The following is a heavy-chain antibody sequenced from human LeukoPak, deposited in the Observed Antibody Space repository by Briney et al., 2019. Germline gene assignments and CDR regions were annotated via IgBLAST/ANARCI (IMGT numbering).Heavy chain of an antibody. J-gene: IGHJ4*02. Sequence: SETLSLTCTVSGGSISSSSYYWGWIRQPPGKGLEWIGSIYYSGSTYYNPSLKSRVTISVDTSKNQFSLKLSSVTAADTAVYYCARRPAYGSSSGIDYWGQGTLVTVSS. CDR3: ARRPAYGSSSGIDY. V-gene: IGHV4-39*01. CDR2: IYYSGST. CDR1: GGSISSSSYY. D-gene: IGHD6-6*01.